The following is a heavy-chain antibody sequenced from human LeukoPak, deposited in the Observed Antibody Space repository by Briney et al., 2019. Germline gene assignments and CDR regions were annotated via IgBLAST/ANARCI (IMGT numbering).Heavy chain of an antibody. D-gene: IGHD3-9*01. CDR2: IYTSGST. CDR3: ARVRPHYDILTGYYLPYYYYMDA. Sequence: SETLSLTCTVSGGSISSYYWSWIRQPAGKGLEWIGRIYTSGSTNYNPSLKSRVTMSVDTSKNQFSLKLSSVTAADTAVYYCARVRPHYDILTGYYLPYYYYMDAWGKGTTVTVSS. V-gene: IGHV4-4*07. J-gene: IGHJ6*03. CDR1: GGSISSYY.